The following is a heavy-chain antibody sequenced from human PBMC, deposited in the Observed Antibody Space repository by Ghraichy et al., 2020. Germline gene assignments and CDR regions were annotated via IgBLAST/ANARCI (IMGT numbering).Heavy chain of an antibody. V-gene: IGHV7-4-1*02. CDR1: GYTFTSYA. D-gene: IGHD3-22*01. J-gene: IGHJ6*02. Sequence: ASVKVSCKASGYTFTSYAMNWVRQAPGQGLEWMGWINTNTGNPTYAQGFTGRFVFSLDTSVSTAYLQISSLKAEDTAVYYCARFPYYYDSSGYYSYGMDVWGQGTTVTVSS. CDR2: INTNTGNP. CDR3: ARFPYYYDSSGYYSYGMDV.